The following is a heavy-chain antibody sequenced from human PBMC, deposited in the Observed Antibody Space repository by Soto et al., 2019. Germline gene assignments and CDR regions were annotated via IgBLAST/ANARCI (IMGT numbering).Heavy chain of an antibody. V-gene: IGHV4-4*02. CDR1: GGSISSSNW. CDR3: ARGRDKLRYFDWLSRRDYYFDY. CDR2: IYHSGST. J-gene: IGHJ4*02. D-gene: IGHD3-9*01. Sequence: PSETLSLTCAVSGGSISSSNWWSWVRQPPGKGLEWIGEIYHSGSTNYNPSLKSRVTISVDKSKNQFSLKLSSVTAADTAVYYCARGRDKLRYFDWLSRRDYYFDYWGQGTLVTVS.